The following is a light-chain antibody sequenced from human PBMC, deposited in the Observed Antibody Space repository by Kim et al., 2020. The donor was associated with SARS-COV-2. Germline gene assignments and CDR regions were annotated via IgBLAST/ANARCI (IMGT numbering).Light chain of an antibody. CDR2: KDS. V-gene: IGLV3-27*01. CDR1: VLAKKY. J-gene: IGLJ2*01. CDR3: YSAADNNLGV. Sequence: SPGQKARITCSGDVLAKKYARWFQQKPGQAPGLVIYKDSERPSGIPERFSGSSSGTTVTLTISGAQVEDEADYYCYSAADNNLGVFGGGTQLTVL.